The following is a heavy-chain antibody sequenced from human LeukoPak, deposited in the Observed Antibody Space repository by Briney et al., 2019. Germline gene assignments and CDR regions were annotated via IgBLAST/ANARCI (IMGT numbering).Heavy chain of an antibody. CDR3: ARTPAAGYYYYGMDV. D-gene: IGHD6-13*01. CDR1: GFTFSSYW. Sequence: PGGSLRLSCAASGFTFSSYWMHWVRHAPGKGLVWVSRINSDGSSTSYADSVKGRFTISRDNAKNTLYLQMTSLRAEDTAVYYCARTPAAGYYYYGMDVWGQGTTVTVSS. J-gene: IGHJ6*02. CDR2: INSDGSST. V-gene: IGHV3-74*01.